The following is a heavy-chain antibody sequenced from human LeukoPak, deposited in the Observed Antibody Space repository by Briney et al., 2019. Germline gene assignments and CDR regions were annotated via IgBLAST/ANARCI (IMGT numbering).Heavy chain of an antibody. CDR2: ISPYNGNT. CDR3: ARQSYFDGRGDDAFDI. V-gene: IGHV1-18*01. CDR1: GYTFNNYG. D-gene: IGHD2-15*01. J-gene: IGHJ3*02. Sequence: ASVKVSFKASGYTFNNYGISWVRQVPAQGLEWMGWISPYNGNTKFQQNFQGRVTVTTETSTSTDYMELRRLRSDDTAVYYCARQSYFDGRGDDAFDIWGQGTMVTVSS.